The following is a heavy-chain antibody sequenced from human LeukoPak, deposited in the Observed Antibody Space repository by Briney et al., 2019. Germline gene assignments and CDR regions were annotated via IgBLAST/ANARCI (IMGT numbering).Heavy chain of an antibody. V-gene: IGHV1-2*02. J-gene: IGHJ6*02. Sequence: ASVKVSCKASGYTFTGYYMHWVRQAPGQGLEWMGWINPNSGGTNYAQKFQGRVTMTRDTSISTAYMELSRLRSDDTAVYCCARDSEYDILTGRVVPSGMDVWGQGTTVTVSS. CDR1: GYTFTGYY. CDR3: ARDSEYDILTGRVVPSGMDV. CDR2: INPNSGGT. D-gene: IGHD3-9*01.